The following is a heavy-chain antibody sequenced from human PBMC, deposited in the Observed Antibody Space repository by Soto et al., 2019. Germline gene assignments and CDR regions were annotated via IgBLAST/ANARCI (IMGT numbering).Heavy chain of an antibody. J-gene: IGHJ4*02. D-gene: IGHD6-13*01. CDR1: GFTFSNYA. CDR3: AKRPLTAAGFDY. Sequence: PGGSLRHSCAASGFTFSNYAMTWVRQAPGKGLELVSVITGSGGGTYFVDSVKGRFTISRDNSKNTVYLQMNSLRAEDTAVYYCAKRPLTAAGFDYWGQGTLVTVSS. CDR2: ITGSGGGT. V-gene: IGHV3-23*01.